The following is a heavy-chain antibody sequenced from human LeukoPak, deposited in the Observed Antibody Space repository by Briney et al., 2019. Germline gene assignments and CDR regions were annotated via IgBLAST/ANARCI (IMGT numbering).Heavy chain of an antibody. V-gene: IGHV3-23*01. J-gene: IGHJ4*02. D-gene: IGHD3-10*01. CDR2: ISGSGGST. CDR3: AKQLYGSGSYPIDY. Sequence: RGSLRLPCAASGFTFSSYAMSWVRQAPGKGLEWVSAISGSGGSTYYADSVKGRFTISRDNSKNTLYLQMNSLRAEDTAVYYCAKQLYGSGSYPIDYWGQGTLVTVSS. CDR1: GFTFSSYA.